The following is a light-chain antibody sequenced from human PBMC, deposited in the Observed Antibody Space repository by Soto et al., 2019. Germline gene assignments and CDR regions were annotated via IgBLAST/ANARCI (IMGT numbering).Light chain of an antibody. V-gene: IGKV3-20*01. J-gene: IGKJ1*01. Sequence: LVLTQSPGTLSLSPGETATLSCRASQTVSSTYLAWYQHKPGRAPRLLIDGASSRAAGIPDRFSGSGSGTDFTLTISKLEPEDLAVYYCQQYDYRVTLGQGTKVDIK. CDR2: GAS. CDR3: QQYDYRVT. CDR1: QTVSSTY.